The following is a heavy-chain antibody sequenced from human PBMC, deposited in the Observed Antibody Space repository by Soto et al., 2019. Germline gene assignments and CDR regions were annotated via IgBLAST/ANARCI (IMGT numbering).Heavy chain of an antibody. D-gene: IGHD3-9*01. CDR3: ARGYYDVLTGDRYSDY. CDR1: GYTFSSYG. V-gene: IGHV1-18*01. CDR2: INPYNGDT. J-gene: IGHJ4*02. Sequence: QVQLVQSGPEVKKPGASVKVSCKASGYTFSSYGIGWVRQAPGQGLEWMGWINPYNGDTNYAQKLQGRVTMTTDTFTTTAYMELRSLRSDDTAVYYCARGYYDVLTGDRYSDYWGQGTLVTVSS.